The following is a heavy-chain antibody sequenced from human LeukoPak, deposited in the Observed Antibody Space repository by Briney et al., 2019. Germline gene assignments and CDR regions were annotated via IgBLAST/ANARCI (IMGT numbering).Heavy chain of an antibody. J-gene: IGHJ4*02. CDR3: ATKNSGSYPFDY. V-gene: IGHV3-23*01. Sequence: PGGSLRLSCAASGFTFSTYSMNWVRQAPGKGLEWVSVISSGGGTIYYADSVKGQFTISRDNSKNTLYLQMNSLRDDDTAVYYCATKNSGSYPFDYWGQGTLVTVSS. D-gene: IGHD2-15*01. CDR1: GFTFSTYS. CDR2: ISSGGGTI.